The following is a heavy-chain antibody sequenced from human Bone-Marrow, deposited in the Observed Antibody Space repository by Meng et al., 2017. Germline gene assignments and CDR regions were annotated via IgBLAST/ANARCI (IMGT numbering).Heavy chain of an antibody. CDR1: GFTFSDYY. V-gene: IGHV3-11*04. CDR2: ISSSGSTI. J-gene: IGHJ5*02. D-gene: IGHD3-10*01. Sequence: LSLTCAASGFTFSDYYMSWIRQAPGKGLEWVSYISSSGSTIYYADSVKGRFTISRDNAKNSLYLQMNSLRAEDTAVYYCARDLVTMVRGALDPWGQGTLVTVSS. CDR3: ARDLVTMVRGALDP.